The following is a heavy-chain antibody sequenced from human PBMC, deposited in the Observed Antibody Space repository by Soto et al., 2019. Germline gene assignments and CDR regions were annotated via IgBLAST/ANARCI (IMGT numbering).Heavy chain of an antibody. CDR3: ASRVNYYYGMDV. J-gene: IGHJ6*02. Sequence: EVQLVETGGGLIQPGGSLRLSCAASGFTVSSNYMSWVRQAPGKGLEWVSVIYSGGSTYYADSVKGRFTISRDNSKNTLYLQMNSLRSEDTAVYYCASRVNYYYGMDVWGHGTTVTVSS. CDR1: GFTVSSNY. D-gene: IGHD3-10*01. V-gene: IGHV3-53*02. CDR2: IYSGGST.